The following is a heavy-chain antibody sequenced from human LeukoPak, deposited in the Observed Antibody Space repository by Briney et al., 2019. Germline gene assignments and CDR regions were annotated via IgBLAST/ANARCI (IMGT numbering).Heavy chain of an antibody. D-gene: IGHD2-2*01. CDR1: GFTFDDYA. CDR3: AKDYRYCSSTSCFPVAFDI. CDR2: ISWNSGSI. J-gene: IGHJ3*02. V-gene: IGHV3-9*01. Sequence: GRSLRLSCAASGFTFDDYAMHWVRQAPGKGLEWVSGISWNSGSIGYADSVKGRFTISRDNAKNSLYLQMNSLRAEDTALYYCAKDYRYCSSTSCFPVAFDIWGQGTMVTVYS.